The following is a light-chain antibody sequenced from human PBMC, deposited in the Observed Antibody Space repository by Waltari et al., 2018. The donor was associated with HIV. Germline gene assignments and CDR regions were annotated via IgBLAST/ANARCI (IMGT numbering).Light chain of an antibody. Sequence: DSSLSVSPGGTVTVTCAPVAGTVSRNHYTHWFQLKPGQAPRTLIYDTEKRHPWTPGRFAGSLIGGRAALMLAGALPDDEADYYCLLSYFGVRVFGGGTKLTV. CDR2: DTE. J-gene: IGLJ3*02. V-gene: IGLV7-46*01. CDR3: LLSYFGVRV. CDR1: AGTVSRNHY.